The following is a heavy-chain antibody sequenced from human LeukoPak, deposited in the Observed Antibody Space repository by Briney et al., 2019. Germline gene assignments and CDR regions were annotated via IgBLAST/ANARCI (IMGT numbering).Heavy chain of an antibody. CDR1: GIAFSNAW. J-gene: IGHJ4*02. V-gene: IGHV3-15*01. Sequence: KPGGSLRLSCAAAGIAFSNAWMSGVRQAPGKGLEWVGRIKSNTDGGTTDYGAPVKGRFTISRDDSKTTLYLQMNSLKVEDTGVYYCGSRPSPRDGPSDYWGQGTLVTVSS. CDR2: IKSNTDGGTT. CDR3: GSRPSPRDGPSDY. D-gene: IGHD5-24*01.